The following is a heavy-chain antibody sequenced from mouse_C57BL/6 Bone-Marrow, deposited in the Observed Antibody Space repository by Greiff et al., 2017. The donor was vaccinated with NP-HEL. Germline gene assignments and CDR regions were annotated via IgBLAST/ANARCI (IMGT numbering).Heavy chain of an antibody. CDR2: IRNKANGYTT. CDR3: ARYYDYDGGAWFAY. J-gene: IGHJ3*01. V-gene: IGHV7-3*01. D-gene: IGHD2-4*01. CDR1: GFTLTDYY. Sequence: DVKLVESGGGLVQPGGSLSLSCAASGFTLTDYYMSWVRQPPGKALEWLGFIRNKANGYTTEYSASVKGRFTISRDNSQSILYLQMNALRAEDSATYYCARYYDYDGGAWFAYWGQGTLVTVSA.